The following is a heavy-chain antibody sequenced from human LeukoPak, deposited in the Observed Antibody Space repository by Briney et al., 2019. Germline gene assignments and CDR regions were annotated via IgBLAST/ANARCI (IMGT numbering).Heavy chain of an antibody. J-gene: IGHJ4*02. CDR2: ISSSSSTI. Sequence: GGSLRLSCAASGFTFSSYSMNWVRQAPGKGLEWVSYISSSSSTIYYADSVKGRFTISRDNAKNSLYLQMNSLRAEDTAVYYCAREGRGYYDSSGYFSYFDYWGRGTLVTVSS. CDR1: GFTFSSYS. CDR3: AREGRGYYDSSGYFSYFDY. D-gene: IGHD3-22*01. V-gene: IGHV3-48*01.